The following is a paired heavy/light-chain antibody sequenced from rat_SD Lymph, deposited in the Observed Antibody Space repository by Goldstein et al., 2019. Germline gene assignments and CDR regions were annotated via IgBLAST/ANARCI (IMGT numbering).Light chain of an antibody. Sequence: DIVLTQSPALAVSLGQRATISCRASESVRSSMHWYQQKSGQQPKLLIYGASNLASGVPARFSGSGSGTDFTFTIDPVEADDIATYYCQQSRNDPLTFGSGTKLEIK. V-gene: IGKV3S5*01. J-gene: IGKJ5*01. CDR2: GAS. CDR3: QQSRNDPLT. CDR1: ESVRSS.
Heavy chain of an antibody. D-gene: IGHD1-6*01. CDR3: ARSVYTTDYYPLFDY. Sequence: EIQLQESGPGLVKPSQSLSLTCSVTGYTITSGYDWSWIRKFPGNKMEWMGYISYSGSTNYNPSLKSRISITRDTSKNQFFLQLNSVTTEDTATYYCARSVYTTDYYPLFDYWGQGVMVTVSS. CDR2: ISYSGST. J-gene: IGHJ2*01. V-gene: IGHV3-4*01. CDR1: GYTITSGY.